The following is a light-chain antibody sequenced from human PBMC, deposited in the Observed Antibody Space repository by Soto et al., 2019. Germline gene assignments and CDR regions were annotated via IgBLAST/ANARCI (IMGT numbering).Light chain of an antibody. CDR2: DAS. J-gene: IGKJ3*01. Sequence: DIQMTQSPSTLSASVGDRVTITCWASQSISNYLAWYQQKPGKAPKLLIYDASTLQSGVPSRFSGSGSGTEFSLTITSLQPDDFATYYCQQFNSYSTFGPGTKVHIK. CDR3: QQFNSYST. CDR1: QSISNY. V-gene: IGKV1-5*01.